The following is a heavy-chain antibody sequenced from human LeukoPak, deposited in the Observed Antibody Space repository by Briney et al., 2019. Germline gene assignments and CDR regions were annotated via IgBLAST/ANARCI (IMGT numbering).Heavy chain of an antibody. CDR1: GYTFTGHY. CDR2: INPNNGGT. J-gene: IGHJ4*02. D-gene: IGHD3-16*02. CDR3: ARDVEMYDYVWGSYRYFDY. Sequence: GASVKVSCKASGYTFTGHYMHWVRQAPGQGLEWMGWINPNNGGTNYAQKFQGRVTMTRDTSISTAYMELSRLRPDDTAVYYCARDVEMYDYVWGSYRYFDYWGQGTLVTVSS. V-gene: IGHV1-2*02.